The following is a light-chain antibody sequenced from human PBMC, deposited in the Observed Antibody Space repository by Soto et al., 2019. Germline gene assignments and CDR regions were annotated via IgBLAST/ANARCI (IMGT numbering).Light chain of an antibody. CDR3: QQYGSSPRT. Sequence: EIVLTQSPGTLSLSPGERATLSCRASQSVGSSYLAWYQQKPGQAPRLLMFGTSNRATGIPDRFSGSGSGTDFTLTINSLEPGDFAVYYCQQYGSSPRTFGQGTKVDIK. CDR1: QSVGSSY. CDR2: GTS. J-gene: IGKJ1*01. V-gene: IGKV3-20*01.